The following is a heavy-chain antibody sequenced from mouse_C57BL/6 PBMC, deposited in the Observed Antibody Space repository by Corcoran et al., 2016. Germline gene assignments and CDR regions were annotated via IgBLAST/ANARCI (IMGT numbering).Heavy chain of an antibody. Sequence: DVQLQESGPGLVKPSQSLSLTCSVTGYSITSGYYWNWIRQFPGNKLEWMGYISYDGSNNYNPSLKNRISITRDTSKNQFFLKLNSVTTEDTATYYCARDRGLPLAMDYWCQGTSVTVSS. V-gene: IGHV3-6*01. CDR2: ISYDGSN. J-gene: IGHJ4*01. D-gene: IGHD2-2*01. CDR1: GYSITSGYY. CDR3: ARDRGLPLAMDY.